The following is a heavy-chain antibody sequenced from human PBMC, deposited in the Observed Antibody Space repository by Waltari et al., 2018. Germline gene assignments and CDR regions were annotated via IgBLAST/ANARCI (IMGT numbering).Heavy chain of an antibody. V-gene: IGHV1-2*02. CDR3: ATLSTA. CDR1: GYTFTDSY. Sequence: QVQLVQSGAEVKPPGASVRLSCKTSGYTFTDSYLPWFRQVPGQGLEWLAWITPKTGDTYYAQRYRGRVTVTMDTSISSVFMEMQRLTSDDTAVYYCATLSTAWGQGTLVTVSS. CDR2: ITPKTGDT. J-gene: IGHJ1*01.